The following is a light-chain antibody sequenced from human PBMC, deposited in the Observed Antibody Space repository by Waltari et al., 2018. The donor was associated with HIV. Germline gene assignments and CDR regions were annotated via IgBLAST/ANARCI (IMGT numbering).Light chain of an antibody. V-gene: IGLV2-23*02. CDR1: SSAVGNYNL. Sequence: QSALAQPASVSDSPGQSITIPCTGTSSAVGNYNLVPWYQQHPGKVPKLIIYEVTKRPSGVSNRFSGSKSGNTASLTISGLQAEDEADYYCCSYAASRSVVFGGGTKLTVL. CDR2: EVT. J-gene: IGLJ2*01. CDR3: CSYAASRSVV.